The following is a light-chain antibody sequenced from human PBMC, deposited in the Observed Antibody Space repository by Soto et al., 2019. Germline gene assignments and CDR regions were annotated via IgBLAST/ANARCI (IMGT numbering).Light chain of an antibody. CDR2: GAS. J-gene: IGKJ5*01. CDR1: QSVRSN. CDR3: QQYNNWPPIT. V-gene: IGKV3-15*01. Sequence: EIVMTQSPAPLSVSPGESATLSCMCSQSVRSNLAWYQQKPGQAPRLLIYGASTRATGIPARSSGSGSGTEFTPTISSLQSEDFALYYCQQYNNWPPITLGQGTRLEIK.